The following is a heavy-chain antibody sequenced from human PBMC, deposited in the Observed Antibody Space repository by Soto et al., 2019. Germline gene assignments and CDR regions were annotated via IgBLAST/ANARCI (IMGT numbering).Heavy chain of an antibody. CDR2: ITSDTLTI. CDR3: ARSVEGHFDY. Sequence: EVQLVESGSGLVQPGGSLRLSCAASGFTFSIYSMNWVRQAPGKGLEWFSYITSDTLTIKYTDSVKGRFTISRDNAKNSLYLQMNSLRDEDTAVYFCARSVEGHFDYWGQGTVVTVSS. V-gene: IGHV3-48*02. J-gene: IGHJ4*02. D-gene: IGHD6-19*01. CDR1: GFTFSIYS.